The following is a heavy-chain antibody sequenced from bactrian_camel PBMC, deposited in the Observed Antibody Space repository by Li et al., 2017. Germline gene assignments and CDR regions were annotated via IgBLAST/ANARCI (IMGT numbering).Heavy chain of an antibody. CDR2: ISNDASYT. CDR1: AFTFSTYA. CDR3: RRGGLLGFGLGTSDNY. D-gene: IGHD5*01. V-gene: IGHV3S7*01. Sequence: HVQLVESGGGLVQPGGSLRLSCAASAFTFSTYAMGWVRQAPGKGLEWVYIISNDASYTAYAESVKGRFTISRDNAKNTVYVHMTSLKPEDTAAYYCRRGGLLGFGLGTSDNYWGQGTQVTVS. J-gene: IGHJ4*01.